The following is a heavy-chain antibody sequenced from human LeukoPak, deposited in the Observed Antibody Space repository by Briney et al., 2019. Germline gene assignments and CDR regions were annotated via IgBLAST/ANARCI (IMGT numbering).Heavy chain of an antibody. Sequence: ASVKVSCKASGYTFTSYYMHWVRQAPGQGLEWMGIINPSGGSTSYAQKFQGRVTMTRDTSTSTVYMELSSLRSEDTAVYYCARVSGGRGVDTAQDYWGQGTLVTVSS. CDR2: INPSGGST. J-gene: IGHJ4*02. CDR1: GYTFTSYY. D-gene: IGHD5-18*01. V-gene: IGHV1-46*01. CDR3: ARVSGGRGVDTAQDY.